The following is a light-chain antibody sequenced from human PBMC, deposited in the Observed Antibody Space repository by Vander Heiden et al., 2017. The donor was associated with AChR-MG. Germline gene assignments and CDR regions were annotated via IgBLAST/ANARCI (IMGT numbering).Light chain of an antibody. Sequence: IVLTQSPGTLSLSPGITATLTCRASQSISSSYLAWYEQKPGQAPRLLIYGASSRATGIPDRFSGSGSGTDFTLTISRLEPEDFAVYYCKQYGSSLWTFGQGTKVEIK. CDR1: QSISSSY. J-gene: IGKJ1*01. CDR2: GAS. CDR3: KQYGSSLWT. V-gene: IGKV3-20*01.